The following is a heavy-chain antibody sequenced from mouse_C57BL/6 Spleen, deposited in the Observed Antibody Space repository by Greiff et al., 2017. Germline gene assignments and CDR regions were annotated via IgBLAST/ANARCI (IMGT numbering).Heavy chain of an antibody. J-gene: IGHJ2*01. V-gene: IGHV1-61*01. Sequence: QQRPGQGLEWIGNIYPSDSETHYNQKFKDKATLTVDKSSSTAYMQLSSLTSEDSAVYYCARQGRGRYFDYWGQGTTLTVSS. CDR3: ARQGRGRYFDY. CDR2: IYPSDSET.